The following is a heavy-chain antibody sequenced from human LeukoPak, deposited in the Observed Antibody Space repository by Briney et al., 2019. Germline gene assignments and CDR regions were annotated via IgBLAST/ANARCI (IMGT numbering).Heavy chain of an antibody. V-gene: IGHV1-69*05. Sequence: ASVKVSCKASGGTFSSYAISWVQQAPGQGLEWMGGIIPIFGTANYAQKFQGRVTITTDESTSTAYMELSSLRSEDTAVYYCARGNSGYSYGYGIRYYFDSWGQGTLVTVSS. CDR1: GGTFSSYA. CDR3: ARGNSGYSYGYGIRYYFDS. J-gene: IGHJ4*02. D-gene: IGHD5-18*01. CDR2: IIPIFGTA.